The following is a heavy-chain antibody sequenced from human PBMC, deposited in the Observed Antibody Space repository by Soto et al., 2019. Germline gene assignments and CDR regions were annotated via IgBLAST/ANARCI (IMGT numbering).Heavy chain of an antibody. CDR3: ARRQGQNSSWGYFQH. Sequence: QITLKESGPTLVKPTQTLTLTCTFSGFSLTTSGEGVAWIRQPPGKALEWLAHLYWDGDKRYSPSLKHRLTISKDTSKNQVVLTMTNMDPVDTATYYCARRQGQNSSWGYFQHWGQGTLVTVSS. CDR2: LYWDGDK. V-gene: IGHV2-5*02. CDR1: GFSLTTSGEG. J-gene: IGHJ1*01. D-gene: IGHD6-13*01.